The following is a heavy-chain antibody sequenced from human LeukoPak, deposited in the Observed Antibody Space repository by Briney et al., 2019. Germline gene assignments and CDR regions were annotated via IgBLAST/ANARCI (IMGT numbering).Heavy chain of an antibody. CDR3: ARHYDSSGYCSSFDY. CDR1: GYSISSGYY. V-gene: IGHV4-38-2*02. J-gene: IGHJ4*02. D-gene: IGHD3-22*01. Sequence: PSETLSLTCTVSGYSISSGYYWGWIRQPPGKGLEWIGSIYHSGIIYYNPSLKSRVTISVDTSKNQFSLKLSSVTAADTAVYYCARHYDSSGYCSSFDYWGQGTLVTVSS. CDR2: IYHSGII.